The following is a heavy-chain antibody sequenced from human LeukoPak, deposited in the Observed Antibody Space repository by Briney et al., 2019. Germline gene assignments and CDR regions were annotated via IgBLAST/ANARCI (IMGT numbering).Heavy chain of an antibody. J-gene: IGHJ4*02. Sequence: ASVKVSCKASGYTFTSYYMHWVRQAPGQGLEWMGIINPSGGSTSYAQKFQGRVTMTRDTSTSTVYMELSSLRSEDTAVYYCARDGGRYCSSTSCYLFDYWGQGTLVTVSS. CDR3: ARDGGRYCSSTSCYLFDY. CDR1: GYTFTSYY. D-gene: IGHD2-2*01. V-gene: IGHV1-46*01. CDR2: INPSGGST.